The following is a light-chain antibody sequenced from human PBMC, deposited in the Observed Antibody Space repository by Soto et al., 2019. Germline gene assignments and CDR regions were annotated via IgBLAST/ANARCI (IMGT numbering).Light chain of an antibody. Sequence: DIQMTQSPSSLSASVGDRVTITCRASQSISNYLNWYQQKPGKAPKLLIYATSSLQSGVPSRFSGSGSGTDFTLPTRSLQTADFATYFCQKRSTFGQGTKVDI. J-gene: IGKJ1*01. CDR3: QKRST. CDR2: ATS. CDR1: QSISNY. V-gene: IGKV1-39*01.